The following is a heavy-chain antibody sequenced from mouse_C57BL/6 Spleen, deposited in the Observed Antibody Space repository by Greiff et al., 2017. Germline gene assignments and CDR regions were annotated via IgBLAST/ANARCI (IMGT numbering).Heavy chain of an antibody. CDR1: GYTFTSYW. V-gene: IGHV1-50*01. Sequence: QVQLQQPGAELVKPGASVKLSCKASGYTFTSYWMQWVKQRPGQGLEWIGEIDPSDSYTNYNQKFKGKATLTVDTSSSTAYMQLSSLTSEDSAVYYCARGGNSYAMDYWGQGTSVTVSS. CDR3: ARGGNSYAMDY. J-gene: IGHJ4*01. CDR2: IDPSDSYT.